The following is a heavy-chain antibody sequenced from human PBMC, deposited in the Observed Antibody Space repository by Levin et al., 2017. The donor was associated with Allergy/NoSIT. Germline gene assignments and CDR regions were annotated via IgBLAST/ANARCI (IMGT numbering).Heavy chain of an antibody. V-gene: IGHV3-33*01. J-gene: IGHJ3*02. CDR2: IWYDGSNK. CDR3: ARGYCSGGSCPADAFDI. CDR1: GFTFSSYG. Sequence: LSLTCAASGFTFSSYGMHWVRQAPGKGLEWVAVIWYDGSNKYYADSVKGRFTISRDNSKNTLYLQMNSLRAEDTAVYYCARGYCSGGSCPADAFDIWGQGTMVTVSS. D-gene: IGHD2-15*01.